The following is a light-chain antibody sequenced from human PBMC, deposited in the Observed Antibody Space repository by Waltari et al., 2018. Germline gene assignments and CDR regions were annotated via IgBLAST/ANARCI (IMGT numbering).Light chain of an antibody. CDR1: QNIGHY. Sequence: IVITQSPGTLSLSPGGRANPSCRASQNIGHYLPWYQQKPGQAPRLLIYGTSTRAAGIPDRFSGSGSGADFSLTITRLEPEDFAVYYCQHHVRLPATFGQGTKV. CDR2: GTS. J-gene: IGKJ1*01. CDR3: QHHVRLPAT. V-gene: IGKV3-20*01.